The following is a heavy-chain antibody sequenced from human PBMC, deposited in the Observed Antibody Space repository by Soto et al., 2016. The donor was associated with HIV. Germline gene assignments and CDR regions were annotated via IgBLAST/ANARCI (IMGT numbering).Heavy chain of an antibody. CDR2: MNPNSGNT. CDR3: ARGSIIVGPNRPGSLHY. D-gene: IGHD3-10*01. J-gene: IGHJ4*02. V-gene: IGHV1-8*03. CDR1: GYTFTSYD. Sequence: QVQLVQSGAEVKKPGASVKVSCKASGYTFTSYDINWVRQATGQGLEWMGWMNPNSGNTGYAQKFQGRVTITRNTSISTAYMELSSLRSEDTAVYYCARGSIIVGPNRPGSLHYWGQGTLVTVSS.